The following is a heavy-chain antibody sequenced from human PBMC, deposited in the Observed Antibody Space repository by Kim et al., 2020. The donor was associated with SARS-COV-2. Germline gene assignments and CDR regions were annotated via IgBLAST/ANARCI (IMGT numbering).Heavy chain of an antibody. J-gene: IGHJ4*02. V-gene: IGHV4-59*13. CDR3: ARDSGSYRFDY. D-gene: IGHD1-26*01. CDR2: IYYSGST. Sequence: SETLSLTCTVSGGSISSYYWSWIRQPPGKGLEWIGNIYYSGSTNYNPSLKSRVTISVDTSKNQFSLKLSSVTAADTAVYYCARDSGSYRFDYWGQGTLVTVSS. CDR1: GGSISSYY.